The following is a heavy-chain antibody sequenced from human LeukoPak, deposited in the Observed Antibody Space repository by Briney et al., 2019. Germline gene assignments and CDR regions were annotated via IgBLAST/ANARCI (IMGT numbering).Heavy chain of an antibody. CDR3: ARDPGPSSGTLALDY. J-gene: IGHJ4*02. CDR1: GGSISSGSYY. Sequence: SQTLSLTCTVSGGSISSGSYYWSWIRQPAGKGLEWIGRIYTSGSTNYNPSLKSRVTMSVDTSKNQFSLKLSSVTAADTAVYYCARDPGPSSGTLALDYWGQGTLVTVSS. D-gene: IGHD3-10*01. CDR2: IYTSGST. V-gene: IGHV4-61*02.